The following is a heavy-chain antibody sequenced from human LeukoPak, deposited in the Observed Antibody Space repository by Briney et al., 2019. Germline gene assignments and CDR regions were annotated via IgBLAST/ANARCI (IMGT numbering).Heavy chain of an antibody. CDR1: GCSFRTYS. Sequence: GGSLRLSCAASGCSFRTYSINWGRQAPGKGLEWVSSISRSSTNTYYAASLKGRFTISRDNAKNSLYLQMSSLRADDTAVYYCARVREAAAFDFWGQGTLVTVSS. J-gene: IGHJ4*02. CDR3: ARVREAAAFDF. D-gene: IGHD6-13*01. CDR2: ISRSSTNT. V-gene: IGHV3-21*01.